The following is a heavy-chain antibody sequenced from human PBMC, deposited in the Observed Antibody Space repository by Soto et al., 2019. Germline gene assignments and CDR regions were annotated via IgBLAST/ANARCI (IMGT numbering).Heavy chain of an antibody. CDR2: ITAFNGKT. V-gene: IGHV1-18*01. CDR3: ASESATTVVPGDSWLDP. D-gene: IGHD4-17*01. CDR1: GYTFRNYG. Sequence: QVQLVQSGAEVKKPGASVKVSCKTSGYTFRNYGISWVRQAPGQGLEWMGWITAFNGKTNYAQKFQGRVTMTTDTSTSTAYMELRSLRTDDTAVDYCASESATTVVPGDSWLDPWGQGTLVTVSS. J-gene: IGHJ5*02.